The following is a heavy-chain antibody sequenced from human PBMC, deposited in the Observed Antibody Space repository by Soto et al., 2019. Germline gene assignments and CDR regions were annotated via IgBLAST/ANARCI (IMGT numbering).Heavy chain of an antibody. CDR1: GGTFSTYP. D-gene: IGHD6-13*01. J-gene: IGHJ5*02. CDR3: ARGATHGSSWYFWFDP. CDR2: IIPLFGTT. Sequence: QVQLVQSGAEVRMPGSSVKVSCKASGGTFSTYPINWVRQAPGQGLEWMGGIIPLFGTTNYAKKFKGRVTITADESTSTAYMELTSLRAEDAAVYSCARGATHGSSWYFWFDPWGQGTLVTVSS. V-gene: IGHV1-69*01.